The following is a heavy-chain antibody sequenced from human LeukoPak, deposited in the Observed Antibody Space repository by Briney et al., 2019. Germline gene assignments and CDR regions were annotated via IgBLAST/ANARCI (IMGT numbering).Heavy chain of an antibody. CDR1: GFTFSSYW. CDR2: IKQDGSEK. CDR3: ARGRAKYSSPHFDY. Sequence: GGSLRLSCAASGFTFSSYWMSWVRQAPGKGLEWVANIKQDGSEKYYVDPVKGRFAISRDNAKNSLYLQMNSLRAEDTAVYYCARGRAKYSSPHFDYWGQGTLVTVSS. J-gene: IGHJ4*02. V-gene: IGHV3-7*01. D-gene: IGHD6-19*01.